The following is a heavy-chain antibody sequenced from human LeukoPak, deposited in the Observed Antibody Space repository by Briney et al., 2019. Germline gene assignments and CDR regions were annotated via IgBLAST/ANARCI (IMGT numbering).Heavy chain of an antibody. CDR1: GGSFSDYY. CDR3: ARVQDFGTSAYYLGY. Sequence: SETLSLTCAVYGGSFSDYYWSWIRQPPGKGLEWIGEINHSGGTNYNPSLKSRVTISVDTSKNQFSLKLSSVTAADTAVYYCARVQDFGTSAYYLGYWGQGNLVTVSS. J-gene: IGHJ4*02. V-gene: IGHV4-34*01. D-gene: IGHD3-22*01. CDR2: INHSGGT.